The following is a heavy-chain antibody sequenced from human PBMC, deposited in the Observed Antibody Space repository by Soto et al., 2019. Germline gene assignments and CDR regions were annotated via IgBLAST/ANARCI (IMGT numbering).Heavy chain of an antibody. D-gene: IGHD4-17*01. CDR3: ARDGAFDYGGNSFDAFDI. V-gene: IGHV3-53*01. Sequence: PGGSLRLSCAASGFTFSGKKYLTCVRQAPGKGLEWVSGLYSTDGTYYADSVRGRFSTSKDNSKNTFYLQLNSLGPDDTAVYYCARDGAFDYGGNSFDAFDIWGQGTMVTV. J-gene: IGHJ3*02. CDR1: GFTFSGKKY. CDR2: LYSTDGT.